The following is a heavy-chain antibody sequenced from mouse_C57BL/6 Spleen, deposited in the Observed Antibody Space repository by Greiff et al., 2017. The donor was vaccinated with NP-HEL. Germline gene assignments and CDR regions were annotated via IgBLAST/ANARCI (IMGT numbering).Heavy chain of an antibody. CDR1: GYSITSGYY. V-gene: IGHV3-6*01. CDR3: AREEYYGSSFAY. CDR2: ISYDGSN. J-gene: IGHJ3*01. D-gene: IGHD1-1*01. Sequence: VQLKESGPGLVKPSQSLSLTCSVTGYSITSGYYWNWIRQFPGNKQEWMGYISYDGSNNYNPSLKNRISITRDTSKNQFFLKLNSVTTEDTATYYCAREEYYGSSFAYWGQGTLVTVSA.